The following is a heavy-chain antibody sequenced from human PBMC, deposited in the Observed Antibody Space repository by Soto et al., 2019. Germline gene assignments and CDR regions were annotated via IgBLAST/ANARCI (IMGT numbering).Heavy chain of an antibody. CDR3: ARVKEAYYYGSGSYSPSYFDY. CDR1: GGTFSSYA. D-gene: IGHD3-10*01. V-gene: IGHV1-69*12. J-gene: IGHJ4*02. Sequence: QVQLVQSGAEVKKPGSSVKVSCKASGGTFSSYAISWVRQAPGQGLEWMGGIIPIFGTANYAQKFQGRVTSPAAESTSTAYRELSSLGCEDTAVYYCARVKEAYYYGSGSYSPSYFDYWGQGPLVTVSS. CDR2: IIPIFGTA.